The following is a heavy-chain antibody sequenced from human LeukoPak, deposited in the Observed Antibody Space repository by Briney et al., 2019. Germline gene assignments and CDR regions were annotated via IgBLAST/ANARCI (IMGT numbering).Heavy chain of an antibody. Sequence: ASVKVSCKASGYTFTGYYMHWVRQAPGQGLEWMGWINPNSGGTNYAQKFQGRVTMTRDTSISTAYMELSGLRSDDTAVYYCARAITIFGVVSPPGYWGQGTLVTVSS. CDR2: INPNSGGT. V-gene: IGHV1-2*02. CDR1: GYTFTGYY. J-gene: IGHJ4*02. CDR3: ARAITIFGVVSPPGY. D-gene: IGHD3-3*01.